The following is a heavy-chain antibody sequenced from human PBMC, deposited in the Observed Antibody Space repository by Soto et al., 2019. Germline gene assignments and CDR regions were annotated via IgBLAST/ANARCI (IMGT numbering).Heavy chain of an antibody. CDR1: GGTFSSYA. J-gene: IGHJ4*02. Sequence: GASVKASCTASGGTFSSYAISWVRQAPGQGLEWMGGIIPIFGTANYAQKFQGRVTITADESTSTAYRELSSLRSEDRAVYYCARFADAALPLDYWGKGTLVTVS. V-gene: IGHV1-69*13. D-gene: IGHD5-18*01. CDR2: IIPIFGTA. CDR3: ARFADAALPLDY.